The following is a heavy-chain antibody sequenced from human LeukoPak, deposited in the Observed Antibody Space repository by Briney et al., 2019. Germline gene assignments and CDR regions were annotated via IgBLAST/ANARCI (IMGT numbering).Heavy chain of an antibody. CDR3: ARVSYYYGSGSYSQALGWYFDL. V-gene: IGHV4-30-4*01. CDR2: IYYSGST. D-gene: IGHD3-10*01. CDR1: GGSISSGDYY. Sequence: SQTLSLTCTVSGGSISSGDYYWSWIRQPPGKGLEWIGYIYYSGSTYYNPSLKSRVTISVDTSKNQFSLKLSSVTAADTAVYYCARVSYYYGSGSYSQALGWYFDLWGRGTLVTVSS. J-gene: IGHJ2*01.